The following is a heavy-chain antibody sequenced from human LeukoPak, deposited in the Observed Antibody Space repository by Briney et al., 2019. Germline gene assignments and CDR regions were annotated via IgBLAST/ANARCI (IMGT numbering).Heavy chain of an antibody. D-gene: IGHD3-9*01. Sequence: GGSLRLSCAASGFTFSSYEMSWVRQAPGKGLEWVSYISGSGSTIYYADSVKGRFTISRDNGKSSLYLQMNSLRAEDTAVYYCARQRGDILTGYYIPRGFDYWGQGTLVTVSS. CDR3: ARQRGDILTGYYIPRGFDY. CDR1: GFTFSSYE. V-gene: IGHV3-48*03. J-gene: IGHJ4*02. CDR2: ISGSGSTI.